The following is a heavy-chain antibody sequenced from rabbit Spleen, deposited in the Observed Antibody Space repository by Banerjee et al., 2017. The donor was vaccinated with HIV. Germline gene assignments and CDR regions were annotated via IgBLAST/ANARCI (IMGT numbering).Heavy chain of an antibody. J-gene: IGHJ6*01. CDR3: ARSGDSYGGTGYTRGLDL. V-gene: IGHV1S40*01. CDR1: GFSFSSRYY. CDR2: IYSGSSGDT. D-gene: IGHD6-1*01. Sequence: QSLEESGGDLVKPGASLTLTCTASGFSFSSRYYMCWVRQAPGKGLEWIACIYSGSSGDTYYASWAKGRFTISKTSSTTVTLQMTSLTAADTATYFCARSGDSYGGTGYTRGLDLWGQGTLVTVS.